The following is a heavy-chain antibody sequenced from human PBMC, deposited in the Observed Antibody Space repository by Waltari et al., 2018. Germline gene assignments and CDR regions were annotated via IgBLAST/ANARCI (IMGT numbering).Heavy chain of an antibody. CDR2: ITRSASFI. V-gene: IGHV3-21*01. J-gene: IGHJ5*02. D-gene: IGHD1-26*01. CDR3: ARSSPQGTPGGIDH. CDR1: GFCLNTYD. Sequence: EVLLMESGGGLVKPGGSLSLPFAVSGFCLNTYDMHWVRQAPGKGPEWVSMITRSASFIYYANSVKGRFTVSRDDAEKSLFLQMDSLTVEDTAVYYCARSSPQGTPGGIDHWGQGTLVTVSS.